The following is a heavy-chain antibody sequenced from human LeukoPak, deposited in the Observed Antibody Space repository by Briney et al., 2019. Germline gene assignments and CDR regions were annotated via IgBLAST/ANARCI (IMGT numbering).Heavy chain of an antibody. CDR3: ASAIIGGGGVFDY. J-gene: IGHJ4*02. V-gene: IGHV4-59*01. Sequence: SETLSLTCTVSGGSISSYYWSWIRQPPGKGLEWIGYIYYSGSTNYNPSLKSRVTISVDTSKNQFSLKLSSVTAADTAVYYCASAIIGGGGVFDYWGQGTLVTVSS. D-gene: IGHD2-15*01. CDR2: IYYSGST. CDR1: GGSISSYY.